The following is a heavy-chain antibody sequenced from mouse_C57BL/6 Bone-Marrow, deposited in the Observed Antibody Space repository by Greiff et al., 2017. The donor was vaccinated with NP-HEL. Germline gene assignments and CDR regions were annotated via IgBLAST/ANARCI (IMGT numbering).Heavy chain of an antibody. CDR2: IYPGSGST. D-gene: IGHD1-1*01. V-gene: IGHV1-55*01. Sequence: QVQLQQPGAELVKPGASVKMSCKASGYTFTSYWITWVKQRPGQGLEWIGDIYPGSGSTNYNAKFKSKATLTVDTSSSTAYMQLSSLTSEDSAVYYCARSLLLLREAMDYWGQGTSVTVSS. CDR1: GYTFTSYW. J-gene: IGHJ4*01. CDR3: ARSLLLLREAMDY.